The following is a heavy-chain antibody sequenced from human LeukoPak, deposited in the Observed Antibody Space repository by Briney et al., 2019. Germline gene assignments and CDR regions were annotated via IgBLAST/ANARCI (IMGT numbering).Heavy chain of an antibody. J-gene: IGHJ3*02. V-gene: IGHV3-33*01. CDR3: ARGPLWFGELGPFQLHAFDI. Sequence: GGSLRLSCAASGFTFSSYGMHWVRQAPGKGLEWVAVIWYDGSNKYYADSVKGRFTISRDNSKNTLYLQMNSLKAEDTAVYYCARGPLWFGELGPFQLHAFDIWGQGTMVTVSS. CDR2: IWYDGSNK. D-gene: IGHD3-10*01. CDR1: GFTFSSYG.